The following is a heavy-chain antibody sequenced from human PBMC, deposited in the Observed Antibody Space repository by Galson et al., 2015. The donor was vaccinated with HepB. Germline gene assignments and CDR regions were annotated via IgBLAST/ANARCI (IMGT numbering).Heavy chain of an antibody. D-gene: IGHD4/OR15-4a*01. CDR3: ARDRDYRFGY. Sequence: SGYTFTTNGISWVRQAPGQGLEWMGWISANSGNTKYAQNLQGRVTLTRDTSTNTAYLELRSLRSDDTAAYYCARDRDYRFGYWGQGTLVTVSS. J-gene: IGHJ4*02. CDR2: ISANSGNT. CDR1: GYTFTTNG. V-gene: IGHV1-18*04.